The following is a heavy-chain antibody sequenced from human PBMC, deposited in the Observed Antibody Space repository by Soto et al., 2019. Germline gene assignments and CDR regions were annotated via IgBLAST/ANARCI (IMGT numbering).Heavy chain of an antibody. D-gene: IGHD1-26*01. CDR2: ISSNSVTI. J-gene: IGHJ4*02. CDR3: AREDILGTRSFDY. Sequence: PGGSLRLACRASGSSFDMYSMNRVRQAPGKGLEGVSYISSNSVTIFDTDSGRGRFTISRDNAKNSLYLQMNSLRDEDTAVYYCAREDILGTRSFDYWGQGT. V-gene: IGHV3-48*02. CDR1: GSSFDMYS.